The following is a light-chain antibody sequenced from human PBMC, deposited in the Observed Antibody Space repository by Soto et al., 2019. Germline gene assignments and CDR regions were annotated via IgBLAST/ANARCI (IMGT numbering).Light chain of an antibody. CDR2: WAS. CDR3: QQYYETPWT. Sequence: DIVMTQSPDSLAVSLGERATINCKSSQSVLYSSNNKNYLAWYQQKPGQPPKLLIHWASNRESGVPDRFSGSGSGTDFTLTINSLQAEDVAVYYCQQYYETPWTFGQVTKVDIK. CDR1: QSVLYSSNNKNY. J-gene: IGKJ1*01. V-gene: IGKV4-1*01.